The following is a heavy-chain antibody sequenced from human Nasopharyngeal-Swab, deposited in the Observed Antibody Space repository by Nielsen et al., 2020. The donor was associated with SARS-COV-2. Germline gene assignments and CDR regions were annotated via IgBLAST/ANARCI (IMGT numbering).Heavy chain of an antibody. D-gene: IGHD2-15*01. Sequence: RQAPGKGLGGFGYIYYSGSTKYNPSLKSRVTISVDTSKNQFSLKLSSVTAADTAVYYCARGYCSGGSCYRYYYYYYMDVWGKGTTVTVSS. CDR3: ARGYCSGGSCYRYYYYYYMDV. J-gene: IGHJ6*03. CDR2: IYYSGST. V-gene: IGHV4-59*01.